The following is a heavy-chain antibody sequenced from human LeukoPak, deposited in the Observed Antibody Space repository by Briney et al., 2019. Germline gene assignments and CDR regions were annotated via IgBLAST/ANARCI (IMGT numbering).Heavy chain of an antibody. Sequence: ASVKASCKASGYTFTSYGISWVRQAPGQGLEWMGWISAYNGNTNYAQKLQGRVTMTTDTSTSTAYMELRSLRSDDTAVYYCARVGYSYGFPYYYYGMDVWGQGTTVTVSS. CDR2: ISAYNGNT. CDR3: ARVGYSYGFPYYYYGMDV. J-gene: IGHJ6*02. V-gene: IGHV1-18*01. CDR1: GYTFTSYG. D-gene: IGHD5-18*01.